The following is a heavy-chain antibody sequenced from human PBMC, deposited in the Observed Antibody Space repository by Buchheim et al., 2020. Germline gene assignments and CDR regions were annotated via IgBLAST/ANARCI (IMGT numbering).Heavy chain of an antibody. D-gene: IGHD2-8*01. CDR2: INPNSGNT. J-gene: IGHJ5*02. CDR1: GYTFTSYD. CDR3: ARARALFCKKGVCSEYNWFDP. Sequence: QVQLVQSGAEVKKPGDSVKVSCQASGYTFTSYDINWVRQATGQGLEWMGWINPNSGNTGYAQNFQGRVTMTRDNSISTAYMELSSLRSEDTAVYYCARARALFCKKGVCSEYNWFDPWGQGTL. V-gene: IGHV1-8*01.